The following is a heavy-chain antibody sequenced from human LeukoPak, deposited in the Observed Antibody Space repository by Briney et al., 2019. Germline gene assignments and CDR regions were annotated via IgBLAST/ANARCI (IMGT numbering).Heavy chain of an antibody. Sequence: SETLSLTCAVYRGSFSGYYWSWIRQPPGKGMEWIGEINHSGSTNYNPSLKSRLTISIDTSKNQFSLKMSSVTAADTAVYYCARTGDYYDSSGPPSFFDYWGQGTLVTVSS. CDR1: RGSFSGYY. CDR3: ARTGDYYDSSGPPSFFDY. D-gene: IGHD3-22*01. J-gene: IGHJ4*02. CDR2: INHSGST. V-gene: IGHV4-34*01.